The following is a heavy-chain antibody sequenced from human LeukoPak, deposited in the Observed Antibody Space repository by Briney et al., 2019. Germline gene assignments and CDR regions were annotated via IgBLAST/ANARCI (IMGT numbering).Heavy chain of an antibody. CDR1: GGSISSYY. J-gene: IGHJ4*02. D-gene: IGHD3-22*01. CDR3: ARGGGGVNSYYYDSSGYAFDY. Sequence: SETLSLTCTVSGGSISSYYWSWIRQPPGKGLEWIGYIYYSGSTYYNPSLKSRVTISVDTSKNQFSLKLSSVTAADTAVYYCARGGGGVNSYYYDSSGYAFDYWGQGTLVTVSS. CDR2: IYYSGST. V-gene: IGHV4-59*08.